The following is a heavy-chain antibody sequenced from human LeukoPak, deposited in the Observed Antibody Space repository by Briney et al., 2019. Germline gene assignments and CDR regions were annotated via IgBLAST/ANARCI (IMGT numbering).Heavy chain of an antibody. CDR2: INPNSGGT. V-gene: IGHV1-2*02. D-gene: IGHD2-2*01. CDR3: ARAKIVVVPAPNDY. CDR1: GYTFTGYY. J-gene: IGHJ4*02. Sequence: ASVEVSCKASGYTFTGYYMHWVRQAPGQGREWMGWINPNSGGTNYAQKFQGRVTITRDTSISTAYMELSRLRSDDTAVYYCARAKIVVVPAPNDYWGQGTLVTVSS.